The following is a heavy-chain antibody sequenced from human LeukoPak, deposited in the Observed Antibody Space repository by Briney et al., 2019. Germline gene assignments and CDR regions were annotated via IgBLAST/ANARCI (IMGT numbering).Heavy chain of an antibody. V-gene: IGHV5-51*01. D-gene: IGHD1-26*01. Sequence: GESLKISCKGSGYSFTSDWIGWVRQMPGEGLEWMGIIYPGDSDTRYSPSFQGQVIISADKSVGTAYLQWSSLKASDTATYYCARYTGTYYFDYWGQGTLVTVSS. CDR2: IYPGDSDT. CDR3: ARYTGTYYFDY. J-gene: IGHJ4*02. CDR1: GYSFTSDW.